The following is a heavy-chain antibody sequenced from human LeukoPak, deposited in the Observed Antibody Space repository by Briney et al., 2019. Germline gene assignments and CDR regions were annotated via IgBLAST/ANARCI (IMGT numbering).Heavy chain of an antibody. J-gene: IGHJ4*02. CDR2: IYHSGST. D-gene: IGHD6-13*01. Sequence: SETLSLTCSVSGDSITGYSWSWIRQSPGKGLEWIGSIYHSGSTSYNPSLKSRVTISVDTSKNQFSLKLSSVTAADTAVYYCARGVFSDYWGQGTLVTVSS. CDR1: GDSITGYS. CDR3: ARGVFSDY. V-gene: IGHV4-38-2*02.